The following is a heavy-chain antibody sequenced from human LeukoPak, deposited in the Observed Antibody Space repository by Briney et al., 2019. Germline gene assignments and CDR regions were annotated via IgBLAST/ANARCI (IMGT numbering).Heavy chain of an antibody. Sequence: SETLSLTCHVSGDSINSSHRGWIPQPAGEGLEWIGRIHTSGSTYYSPSLKSRVTMSVDTSTNQFSLKLSSVTAADTAMYYCARVRLGRGLDYWGQGTLVTVSS. D-gene: IGHD6-19*01. CDR3: ARVRLGRGLDY. CDR1: GDSINSSH. CDR2: IHTSGST. V-gene: IGHV4-4*07. J-gene: IGHJ4*02.